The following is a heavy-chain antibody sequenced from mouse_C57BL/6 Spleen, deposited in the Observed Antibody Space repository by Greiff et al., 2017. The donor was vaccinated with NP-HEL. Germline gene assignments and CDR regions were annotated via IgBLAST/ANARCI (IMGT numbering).Heavy chain of an antibody. V-gene: IGHV5-17*01. CDR2: ISSGSSTI. J-gene: IGHJ4*01. CDR1: GFTFSDYG. CDR3: ARLSVYAMDY. Sequence: EVPGVESGGGLVKPGGSLKLSCAASGFTFSDYGMHWVRQAPEKGLEWVAYISSGSSTIYYADTVKGRFTISRDNAKNTLFLQMTSLRAEDTAMYYCARLSVYAMDYWGQGTSVTVSS.